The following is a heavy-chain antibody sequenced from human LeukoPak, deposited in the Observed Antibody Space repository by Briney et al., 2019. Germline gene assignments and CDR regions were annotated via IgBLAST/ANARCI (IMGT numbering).Heavy chain of an antibody. CDR2: IYESGAT. CDR1: GFTFSSYE. D-gene: IGHD3-10*01. J-gene: IGHJ5*02. CDR3: ARLGWLYGSGSMNWFDP. V-gene: IGHV4-39*01. Sequence: LRLSCAASGFTFSSYEMNWVRQPPGKGLEWIGSIYESGATYYNPSLKSRVTVSVDTSKNQFSLRLSSVTAADTAVYYCARLGWLYGSGSMNWFDPWGQGTLVTVSS.